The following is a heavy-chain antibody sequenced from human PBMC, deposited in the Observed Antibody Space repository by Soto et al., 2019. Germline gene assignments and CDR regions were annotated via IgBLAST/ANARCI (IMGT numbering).Heavy chain of an antibody. D-gene: IGHD3-22*01. V-gene: IGHV4-31*03. CDR2: IYYSGST. CDR3: ARAVPPKDTMIVAGVYYFDY. Sequence: QVQLQESGPGLVKPSQTLSLTCTVSGGSISSGGYYWSWIRQHPGKGLEWIGYIYYSGSTYYNPSLKSRVTISVDTSKNQFSLKLSSVTAADTAVYYCARAVPPKDTMIVAGVYYFDYWGQGTLVTVSS. CDR1: GGSISSGGYY. J-gene: IGHJ4*02.